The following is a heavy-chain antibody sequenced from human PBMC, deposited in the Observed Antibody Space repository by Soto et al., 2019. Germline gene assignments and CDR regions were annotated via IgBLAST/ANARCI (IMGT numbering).Heavy chain of an antibody. CDR1: GGSFRGYY. D-gene: IGHD3-10*01. V-gene: IGHV4-34*01. CDR3: ARGQGHYYGSGKLNWFDP. Sequence: SETLSLTCAVYGGSFRGYYWSWIRQPPGKGLEWIGEINHSGSTNYNPSLKSRVTISVDTSKNQFSLKLSSVTAADTAVYYCARGQGHYYGSGKLNWFDPWGQGTLVTVSS. J-gene: IGHJ5*02. CDR2: INHSGST.